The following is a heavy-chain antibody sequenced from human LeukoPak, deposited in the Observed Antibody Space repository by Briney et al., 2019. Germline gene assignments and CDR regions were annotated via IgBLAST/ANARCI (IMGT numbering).Heavy chain of an antibody. CDR3: AREVGHYYGMDV. D-gene: IGHD2-15*01. Sequence: PGGSLRLSCTVSGLTFSTYAMHWVRQAPGKGLVWVSHINSDGSNTNYADYVKGRFTISRDNAKNTLYLQLNSLRAEDTAVYYCAREVGHYYGMDVWGQGTTVTVSS. CDR2: INSDGSNT. CDR1: GLTFSTYA. J-gene: IGHJ6*02. V-gene: IGHV3-74*01.